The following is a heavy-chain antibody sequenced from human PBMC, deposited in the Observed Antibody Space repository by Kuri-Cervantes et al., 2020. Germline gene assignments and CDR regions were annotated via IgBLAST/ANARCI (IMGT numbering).Heavy chain of an antibody. CDR1: GFTFSSYA. V-gene: IGHV3-23*01. Sequence: GESLKISCAASGFTFSSYAMSWVRQAPGKGLEWVSAISGSGGSTYYADSVKGRFTISRDNAKNSLYLQMNSLRAEDTALYYCAKADGGYVNYFDYWGQGTLVTVSS. J-gene: IGHJ4*02. CDR2: ISGSGGST. D-gene: IGHD5-12*01. CDR3: AKADGGYVNYFDY.